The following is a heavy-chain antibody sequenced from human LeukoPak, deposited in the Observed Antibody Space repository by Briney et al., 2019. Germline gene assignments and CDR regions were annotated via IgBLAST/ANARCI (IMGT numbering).Heavy chain of an antibody. CDR3: ARDGRFLEWLFVSSFDI. J-gene: IGHJ3*02. CDR1: GYTFTGYY. V-gene: IGHV1-2*02. CDR2: INPNSGGT. Sequence: ASAKVSCKASGYTFTGYYMHWVRQAPGQGLEWMGWINPNSGGTNYAQKFQGRVTMTRDTSISTAYMELSRLRSDDTAVYYCARDGRFLEWLFVSSFDIWGQGTMVTVSS. D-gene: IGHD3-3*01.